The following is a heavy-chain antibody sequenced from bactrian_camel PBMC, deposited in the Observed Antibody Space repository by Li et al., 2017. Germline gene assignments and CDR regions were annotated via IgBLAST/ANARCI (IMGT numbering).Heavy chain of an antibody. Sequence: HVQLVESGGGSVQAGGSLRLSCAVSGYSYGCVAWFRQAPGKEREGVARIDSRGTTEYVDSVKGRFTVFKGNAGKTLYLQMNSLKPEDTAMYYCAADARLYTGYCPLDESYRYKHWGQGTQVT. CDR2: IDSRGTT. CDR3: AADARLYTGYCPLDESYRYKH. CDR1: GYSYGCV. J-gene: IGHJ4*01. D-gene: IGHD3*01. V-gene: IGHV3S55*01.